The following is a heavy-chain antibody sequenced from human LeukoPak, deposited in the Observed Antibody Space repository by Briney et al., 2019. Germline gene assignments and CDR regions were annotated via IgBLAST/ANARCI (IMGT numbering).Heavy chain of an antibody. CDR2: IYYSGNT. D-gene: IGHD1-1*01. V-gene: IGHV4-59*01. CDR3: ARSRYRLDY. Sequence: GSLRLSCAASGFTFSSYAMHWVRQAPGKGLEWIGYIYYSGNTNYNPSLKSRVTISVDTSKNQFSLKLSSVTAADTAVYYCARSRYRLDYWGQGTLVTVSS. CDR1: GFTFSSYA. J-gene: IGHJ4*02.